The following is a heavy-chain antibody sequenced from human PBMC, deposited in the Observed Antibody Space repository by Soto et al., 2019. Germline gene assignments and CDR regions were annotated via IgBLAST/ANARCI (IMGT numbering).Heavy chain of an antibody. Sequence: SVKVSCKASGGTFSSYAISWVRQAPGQGLEWMGGIIPIFGTANYAQKFQGRVTITADESTSTAYKELSSLRSEDTDVYYCARDPYGDYGYWGQGTLVTVSS. CDR1: GGTFSSYA. V-gene: IGHV1-69*13. D-gene: IGHD4-17*01. CDR3: ARDPYGDYGY. CDR2: IIPIFGTA. J-gene: IGHJ4*02.